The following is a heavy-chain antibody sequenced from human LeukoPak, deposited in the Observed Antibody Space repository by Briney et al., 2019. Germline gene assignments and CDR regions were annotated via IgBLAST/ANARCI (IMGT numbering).Heavy chain of an antibody. J-gene: IGHJ4*02. V-gene: IGHV3-23*01. CDR1: GFTFSRYA. D-gene: IGHD3-9*01. CDR3: AKVLRYFDWLSSFDY. CDR2: ISGSGGNT. Sequence: PGGSLRLSCAASGFTFSRYAVSWVRQAPGKGLEWVSGISGSGGNTYYADSVKGRFTISRDNSKNTLYLQMNSLRAEDTAVYYCAKVLRYFDWLSSFDYWGQGTLVTVSS.